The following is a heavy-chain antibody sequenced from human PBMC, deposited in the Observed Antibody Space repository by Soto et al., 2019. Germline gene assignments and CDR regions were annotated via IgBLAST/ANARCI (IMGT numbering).Heavy chain of an antibody. D-gene: IGHD3-22*01. Sequence: SETLSLTCTVSGGSISSYYWSWIRQPAGKGLEWIGRIYTSGSTNYNPSLKSRVTMSVDTSKNQFSLKLSSVTAADTAVYYCARSTYYYDSSGYYQPLGWFDPWGQGTLVTVSS. CDR1: GGSISSYY. J-gene: IGHJ5*02. V-gene: IGHV4-4*07. CDR3: ARSTYYYDSSGYYQPLGWFDP. CDR2: IYTSGST.